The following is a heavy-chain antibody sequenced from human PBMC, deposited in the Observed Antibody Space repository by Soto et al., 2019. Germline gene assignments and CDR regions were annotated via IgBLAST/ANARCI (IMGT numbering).Heavy chain of an antibody. D-gene: IGHD6-25*01. CDR3: AKDLNMGPSGWARDY. Sequence: QVQLVQSGPEVKKPGAAVTVSCKASGYTFINHYVHWVRQAPGQGLEWVGLINAHSGTTSSAPQLHGRVTMTTDPSTSTVYMELSSLKFEDTAVYYCAKDLNMGPSGWARDYWCQGTLVTVSS. J-gene: IGHJ4*02. CDR2: INAHSGTT. V-gene: IGHV1-46*03. CDR1: GYTFINHY.